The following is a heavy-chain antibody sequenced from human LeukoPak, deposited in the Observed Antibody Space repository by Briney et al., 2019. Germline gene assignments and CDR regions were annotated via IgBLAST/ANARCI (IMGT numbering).Heavy chain of an antibody. CDR1: GGSISSYY. Sequence: SETLSLTCTVSGGSISSYYWSWIRQPPGKGLEWNGEINHSGSTNYNPSLKSRVTISVDTSKNQFSLKLSSVTAADTAVYYCARGTSRSSSGYYYYFDYWGQGTLVTVSS. CDR2: INHSGST. D-gene: IGHD3-22*01. CDR3: ARGTSRSSSGYYYYFDY. V-gene: IGHV4-34*01. J-gene: IGHJ4*02.